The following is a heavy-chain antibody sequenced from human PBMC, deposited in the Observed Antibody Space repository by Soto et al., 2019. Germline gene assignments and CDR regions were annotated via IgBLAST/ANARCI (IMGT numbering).Heavy chain of an antibody. CDR1: GYSFPHYW. D-gene: IGHD6-6*01. CDR2: IDPSDSRT. CDR3: VRLVSQDVDP. V-gene: IGHV5-10-1*01. J-gene: IGHJ5*02. Sequence: PXESLTTSRKGSGYSFPHYWISLVGQMPGKGLEWMGRIDPSDSRTNYSPSFQGHVTMSVDKSINTAYLQWSSLKASDTAMYYCVRLVSQDVDPWGQGTLVTGSS.